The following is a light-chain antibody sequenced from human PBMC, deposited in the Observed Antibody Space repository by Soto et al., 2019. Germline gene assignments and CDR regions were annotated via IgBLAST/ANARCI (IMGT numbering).Light chain of an antibody. CDR1: QSISSW. Sequence: DIQMTQSPSTLSASVGDRVTITCRASQSISSWLAWYQQKPGKASKLLIYDASSLESGVPSRPSGSGSGTEFTLSISSLQPDDFSTHYCQQYNSYSSWTFGQGTKVEIK. CDR3: QQYNSYSSWT. CDR2: DAS. J-gene: IGKJ1*01. V-gene: IGKV1-5*01.